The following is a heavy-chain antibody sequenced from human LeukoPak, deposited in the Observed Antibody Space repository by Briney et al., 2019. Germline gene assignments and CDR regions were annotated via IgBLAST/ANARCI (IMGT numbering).Heavy chain of an antibody. D-gene: IGHD3-10*01. CDR1: GGSISRYY. CDR2: IYYSGST. V-gene: IGHV4-59*01. Sequence: PSETLSLTCTVSGGSISRYYWSWIRQPPGKGLEWIGYIYYSGSTSYNPSLKSRVTISVDTSENQFSLKLTSVTAADTAVYYCARGGRGRNWFDPWGQGTLVTVSS. J-gene: IGHJ5*02. CDR3: ARGGRGRNWFDP.